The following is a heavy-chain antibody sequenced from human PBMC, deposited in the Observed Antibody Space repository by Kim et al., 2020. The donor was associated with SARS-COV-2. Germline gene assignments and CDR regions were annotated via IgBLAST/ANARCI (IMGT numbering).Heavy chain of an antibody. D-gene: IGHD6-19*01. CDR2: INHSGST. CDR1: GGSFSGYY. V-gene: IGHV4-34*01. Sequence: SETLSLTCAVYGGSFSGYYWSWIRQPPGKGLEWIGEINHSGSTNYNPSLKSRVTISVDTSKNQFSLKLSSVTAADTAVYYCARGNSSSGWFPWGYSGQGTLVTVSS. J-gene: IGHJ4*02. CDR3: ARGNSSSGWFPWGY.